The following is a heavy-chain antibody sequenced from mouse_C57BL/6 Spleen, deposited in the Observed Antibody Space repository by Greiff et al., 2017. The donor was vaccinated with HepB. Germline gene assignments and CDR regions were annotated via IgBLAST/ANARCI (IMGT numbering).Heavy chain of an antibody. CDR3: ARSGNYYVDY. CDR1: GYTFTSYW. J-gene: IGHJ2*01. Sequence: QVQLQQPGAELVRPGSSVKLSCKASGYTFTSYWMDWVKQRPGQGLEWIGNIYPSDSETHYNQKFKDKATLTVDKSSSTAYMQLSSLTSEDSAVYYCARSGNYYVDYWGQGTTLTVSS. V-gene: IGHV1-61*01. CDR2: IYPSDSET. D-gene: IGHD2-1*01.